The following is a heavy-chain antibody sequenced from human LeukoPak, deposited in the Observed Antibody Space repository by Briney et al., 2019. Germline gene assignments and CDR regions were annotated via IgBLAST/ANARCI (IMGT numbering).Heavy chain of an antibody. J-gene: IGHJ4*02. CDR2: ISSSSSYI. Sequence: PGGSLRLSCVASGLTFSSYSMNWVRQAPGKGLEWVSSISSSSSYIYYADSVKGRFTISRDNAKNPLYLQMNSLRAEDTAVYYCAARTSIVGATMGLDYWGQGTLVTVSS. D-gene: IGHD1-26*01. CDR3: AARTSIVGATMGLDY. CDR1: GLTFSSYS. V-gene: IGHV3-21*01.